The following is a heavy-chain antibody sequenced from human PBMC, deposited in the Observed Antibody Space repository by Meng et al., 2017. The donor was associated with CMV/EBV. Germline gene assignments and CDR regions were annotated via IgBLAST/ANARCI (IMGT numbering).Heavy chain of an antibody. CDR3: ARVTSRVAGAFDY. Sequence: QGQLQQWGAGLLKPSETLSLTCTVSGGSISSGDYYWSWIRQPPGKGLEWIGYIYYSGSTYYNPSLKSRVTISVDTSKNQFSLKLSSVTAADTAVYYCARVTSRVAGAFDYWGQGTLVTVSS. D-gene: IGHD1-14*01. CDR1: GGSISSGDYY. J-gene: IGHJ4*02. V-gene: IGHV4-30-4*08. CDR2: IYYSGST.